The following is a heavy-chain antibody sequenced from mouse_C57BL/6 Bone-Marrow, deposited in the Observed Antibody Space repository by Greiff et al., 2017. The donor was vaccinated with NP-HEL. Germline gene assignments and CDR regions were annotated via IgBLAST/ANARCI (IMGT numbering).Heavy chain of an antibody. CDR2: IYPSDSET. Sequence: QVQLQQSGAELVRPGSSVKLSCKASGYTFTSYWMDWVKQRPGQGLEWIGNIYPSDSETHYNQKFKDKATLTVDKSSSTAYMQLSSLTSEDSAVYYCAREKGRGAMDYWGQGTSVTVSS. J-gene: IGHJ4*01. CDR1: GYTFTSYW. CDR3: AREKGRGAMDY. V-gene: IGHV1-61*01.